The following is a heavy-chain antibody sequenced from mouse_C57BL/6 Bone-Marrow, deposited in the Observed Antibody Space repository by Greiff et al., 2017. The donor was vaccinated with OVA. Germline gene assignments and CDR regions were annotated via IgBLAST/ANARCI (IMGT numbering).Heavy chain of an antibody. J-gene: IGHJ4*01. CDR3: ARGNFGSSFYAMDD. V-gene: IGHV14-3*01. CDR2: IDPANDNT. D-gene: IGHD1-1*01. Sequence: EVQLQQSVAELVRPGASVKLSCTASGFNIKNTYMPWVKQSPEQGLEWIGRIDPANDNTKYAPKFQDKATMTAATSSNTAYLQLSSLSSEDTAVYCCARGNFGSSFYAMDDWGQGTSVTVSS. CDR1: GFNIKNTY.